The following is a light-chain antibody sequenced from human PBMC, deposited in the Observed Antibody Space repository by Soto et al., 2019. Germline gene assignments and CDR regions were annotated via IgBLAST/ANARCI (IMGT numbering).Light chain of an antibody. CDR3: QAFDSSNMA. CDR2: EDN. J-gene: IGLJ2*01. V-gene: IGLV6-57*04. CDR1: SGSIGSTY. Sequence: NFMLTQPHSVSESPGKTVTISCTRSSGSIGSTYVQWYQQHPGSVPTTVIYEDNQRPSGVPDRFSGSNDSSSNSAFLTISGLETEDEADYYCQAFDSSNMAFGGGTKVTVL.